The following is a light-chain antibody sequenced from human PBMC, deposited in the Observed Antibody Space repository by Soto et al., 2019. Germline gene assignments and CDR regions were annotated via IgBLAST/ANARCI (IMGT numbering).Light chain of an antibody. J-gene: IGKJ1*01. V-gene: IGKV1-27*01. CDR1: QDVSSY. CDR2: AAS. CDR3: QKYNSGPLT. Sequence: EIQMTQSPSSLSASVGDRVTITCGASQDVSSYLAWYQQKPGKVPKLLIYAASTMQTGVPSRFSGSGSGTDFTLTISSLQPEDFATYYCQKYNSGPLTFGQGTKVDIK.